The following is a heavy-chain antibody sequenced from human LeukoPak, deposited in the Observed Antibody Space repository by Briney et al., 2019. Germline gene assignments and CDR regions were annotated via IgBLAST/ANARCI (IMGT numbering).Heavy chain of an antibody. V-gene: IGHV4-39*07. J-gene: IGHJ4*02. CDR2: IYYSGST. D-gene: IGHD5-24*01. CDR1: GGSISSSSYY. Sequence: SETLSLTCTVSGGSISSSSYYWGWIRQPPGKGLEWIGSIYYSGSTYYNPSLKSRVTISVDTSKNQFSLKLSSVTAADTAVYYCARGLRGVATIGDLLTDWGQGTLVTVSS. CDR3: ARGLRGVATIGDLLTD.